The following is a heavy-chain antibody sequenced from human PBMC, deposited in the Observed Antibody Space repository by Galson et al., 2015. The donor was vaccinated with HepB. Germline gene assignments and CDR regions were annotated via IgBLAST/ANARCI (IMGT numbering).Heavy chain of an antibody. CDR2: ISGSGGST. J-gene: IGHJ4*02. D-gene: IGHD3-10*01. CDR3: AKSPLRIRSNYYGSGNEDEGY. Sequence: SLRLSCAASGFTFSSYAMSWVRQAPGKGLEWVSAISGSGGSTYYADSVRGRFTISRDNSKNTLYLQMNSLRAEDTAVYYCAKSPLRIRSNYYGSGNEDEGYWGQGTLVTVSS. V-gene: IGHV3-23*01. CDR1: GFTFSSYA.